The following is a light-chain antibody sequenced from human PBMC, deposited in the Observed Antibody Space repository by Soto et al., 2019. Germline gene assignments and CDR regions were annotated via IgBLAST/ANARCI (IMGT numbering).Light chain of an antibody. V-gene: IGKV1-9*01. J-gene: IGKJ4*01. CDR3: QQLSSSPLT. Sequence: IQLTQSPSSLSASVGDRVTVTCWASQDISSYLAWYQQKPGKAPKLLIYATSTLQSGVPSRFSGSGSGTDFALTISSLQPEYFATYYCQQLSSSPLTFGGGTKVEIK. CDR1: QDISSY. CDR2: ATS.